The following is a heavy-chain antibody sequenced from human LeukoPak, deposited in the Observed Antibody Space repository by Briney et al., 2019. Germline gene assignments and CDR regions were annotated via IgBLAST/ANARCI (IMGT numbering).Heavy chain of an antibody. Sequence: SETLSLTCAAYGGSFSGYYWSWIRQPPGKGLEWIGEINHRGSTNYNPSLKSRVTISVDTSKNQFSLKLSSVTAADTAVYYCARGVGSYPFWGYWGQGTLVTVSS. J-gene: IGHJ4*02. CDR3: ARGVGSYPFWGY. D-gene: IGHD1-26*01. V-gene: IGHV4-34*01. CDR1: GGSFSGYY. CDR2: INHRGST.